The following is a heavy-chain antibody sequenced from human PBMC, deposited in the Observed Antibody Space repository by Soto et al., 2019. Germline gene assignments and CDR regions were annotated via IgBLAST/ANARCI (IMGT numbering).Heavy chain of an antibody. CDR3: ARVPGYCSSTSCYTKPSDY. CDR1: GFTFSSYA. D-gene: IGHD2-2*02. CDR2: ISYDGSNK. Sequence: GGSLRLSCAASGFTFSSYAMHWVRQAPGKGLEWVAVISYDGSNKYYADSVKGRFTISRDNSKNTLYLQMNSLRAEDTAVYYCARVPGYCSSTSCYTKPSDYWGQGTLVTVSS. J-gene: IGHJ4*02. V-gene: IGHV3-30-3*01.